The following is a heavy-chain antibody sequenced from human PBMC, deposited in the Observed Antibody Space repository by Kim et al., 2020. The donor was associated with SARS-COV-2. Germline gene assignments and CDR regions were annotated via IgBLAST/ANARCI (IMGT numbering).Heavy chain of an antibody. J-gene: IGHJ2*01. V-gene: IGHV4-59*08. D-gene: IGHD4-17*01. CDR1: GGSISSYY. CDR3: ASATFYGDYWYFDL. Sequence: SETLSLTCTVSGGSISSYYWSWIRQPPGKGLEWIGYIYYSGSTNYNPSLKSRVTISVDTSKNQFSLKLSSVTAADTAVYYCASATFYGDYWYFDLWGRGTLVTVSS. CDR2: IYYSGST.